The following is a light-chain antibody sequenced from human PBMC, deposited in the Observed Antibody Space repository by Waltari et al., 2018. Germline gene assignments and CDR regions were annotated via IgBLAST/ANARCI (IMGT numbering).Light chain of an antibody. CDR2: KAS. J-gene: IGKJ1*01. V-gene: IGKV1-5*03. CDR1: QYISSW. Sequence: DIQMTQSPSTLSASVGDRVTITCRASQYISSWLAWYQQKPGKAPKLLIYKASSLESGVPSRFSGSGSGTEFTLTISSLQPDEFATYYCQQYNNYNSRTFGQGTKVEIK. CDR3: QQYNNYNSRT.